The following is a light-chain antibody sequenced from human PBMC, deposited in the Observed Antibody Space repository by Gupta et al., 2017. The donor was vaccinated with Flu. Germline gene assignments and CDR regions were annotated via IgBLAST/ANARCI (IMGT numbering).Light chain of an antibody. CDR3: QQRSNWPPLT. V-gene: IGKV3-11*01. CDR1: QSVSSY. CDR2: DAS. Sequence: EIVLTQSPATLSLSPGERATLSCRASQSVSSYLAWYQQKPGQAPRLLIYDASNRATGIPARFSGSGSATDFTLIIISLEPEDFAVYYCQQRSNWPPLTFGGGTKVEIK. J-gene: IGKJ4*01.